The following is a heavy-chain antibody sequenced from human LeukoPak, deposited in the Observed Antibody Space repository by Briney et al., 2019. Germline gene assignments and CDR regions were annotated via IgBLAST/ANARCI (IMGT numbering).Heavy chain of an antibody. Sequence: PGGSLRLSCAASGLTFSSYAMSWVRQAPGKRLNLVSGISGNGGGTYYADSVKGRFTISRDNSKNTLYLQMNSLRVGDTAVYYCAKSFGYSRSWFDNWGQGTLVAVSS. CDR2: ISGNGGGT. CDR3: AKSFGYSRSWFDN. CDR1: GLTFSSYA. J-gene: IGHJ4*02. D-gene: IGHD6-13*01. V-gene: IGHV3-23*01.